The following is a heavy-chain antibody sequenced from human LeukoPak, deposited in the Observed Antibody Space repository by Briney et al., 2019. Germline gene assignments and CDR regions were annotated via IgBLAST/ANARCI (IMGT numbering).Heavy chain of an antibody. V-gene: IGHV3-48*03. CDR1: GFTFSGSE. CDR3: ARGLVSGYNVLTGYFRAFDY. D-gene: IGHD3-9*01. CDR2: VSPTGKTT. Sequence: GGALRLSCAASGFTFSGSEMHWVRQAPRRGLEGVAYVSPTGKTTHYAHSVHGRFTVSRDNDKNLIFLQMRRVRAEDTAIYYCARGLVSGYNVLTGYFRAFDYWGQGALVTVS. J-gene: IGHJ4*02.